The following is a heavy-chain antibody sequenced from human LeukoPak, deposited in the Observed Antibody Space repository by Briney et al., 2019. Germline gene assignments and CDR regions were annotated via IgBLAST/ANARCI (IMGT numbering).Heavy chain of an antibody. CDR1: GFTFSSYA. Sequence: PGGSLRLSCAASGFTFSSYAMSWVRQAPGKGLEWVSAISGSGGSTYYADSVKGRFTISRDNSKNTLYLQMNSLTIEDTAVYYCARAVDLAALTTWGQGTLVIVSS. CDR3: ARAVDLAALTT. J-gene: IGHJ5*02. CDR2: ISGSGGST. D-gene: IGHD5-12*01. V-gene: IGHV3-23*01.